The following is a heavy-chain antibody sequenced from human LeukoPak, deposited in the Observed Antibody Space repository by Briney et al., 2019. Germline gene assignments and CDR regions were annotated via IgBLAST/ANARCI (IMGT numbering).Heavy chain of an antibody. CDR3: ARSATLRYFDWLPNGGTDY. D-gene: IGHD3-9*01. CDR1: GCTFSSYA. V-gene: IGHV1-69*06. Sequence: ASVKVSCKASGCTFSSYAISWVRQAPGPGLEWMGGIIPIFGTANYAQKFQGRVTITADKSTTTAYMELSSLRSEDTAVYYCARSATLRYFDWLPNGGTDYWGQGTLVTVSS. J-gene: IGHJ4*02. CDR2: IIPIFGTA.